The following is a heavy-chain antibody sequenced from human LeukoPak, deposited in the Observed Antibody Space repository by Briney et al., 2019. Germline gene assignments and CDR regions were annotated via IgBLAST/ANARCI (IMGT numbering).Heavy chain of an antibody. V-gene: IGHV3-23*01. CDR1: GYTFSSYA. J-gene: IGHJ4*02. CDR2: ISGSGGST. D-gene: IGHD1-26*01. CDR3: AKDATPFY. Sequence: GGSLRLSCAASGYTFSSYAISWAPQAPGKGLEWVGIISGSGGSTYYADSVSGRFTISRGNSKNTLYLQMSSLRAEDTALYYFAKDATPFYRGQRTLLTVSS.